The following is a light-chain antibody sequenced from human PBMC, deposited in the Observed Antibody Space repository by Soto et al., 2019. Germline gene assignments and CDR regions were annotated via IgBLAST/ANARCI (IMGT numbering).Light chain of an antibody. CDR2: NIY. CDR1: QTVDSVY. J-gene: IGKJ4*01. Sequence: DIVLTQSPGTLYLSPGERATLSCRASQTVDSVYLAWFQQKPGQSPRLLIYNIYTRATGIPDRISGSASGTDFTLTISRLEPEDFAVYYCQLYGASPTFGGGPRWIS. V-gene: IGKV3-20*01. CDR3: QLYGASPT.